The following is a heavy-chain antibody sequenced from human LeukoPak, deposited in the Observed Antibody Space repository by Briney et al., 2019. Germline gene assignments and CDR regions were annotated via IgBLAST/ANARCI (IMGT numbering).Heavy chain of an antibody. CDR3: ARGGESDDIVVVPAAIRPNNWFDP. CDR1: GGSFSGYY. D-gene: IGHD2-2*02. J-gene: IGHJ5*02. Sequence: PSETLSLTCAVYGGSFSGYYWSWIRQPPGKGLEWIGEINHSGSTNYNPSLKSRVTISVDTSKNQFSLKLSSVTAADTAVYYCARGGESDDIVVVPAAIRPNNWFDPWGQGTLVTVSS. CDR2: INHSGST. V-gene: IGHV4-34*01.